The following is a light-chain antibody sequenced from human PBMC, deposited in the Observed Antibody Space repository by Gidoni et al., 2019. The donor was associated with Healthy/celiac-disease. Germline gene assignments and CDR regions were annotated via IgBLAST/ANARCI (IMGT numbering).Light chain of an antibody. CDR2: AAS. CDR1: QSISSY. Sequence: DIQMTQSPSSLSASVGDRVTITCRASQSISSYLNWYQQKPGKAPKLLIYAASSLQSGVPSRFSGSGSGTDFTLTISSLQPEDFATYYCQHSYSTLTFXGXTKVEIK. V-gene: IGKV1-39*01. CDR3: QHSYSTLT. J-gene: IGKJ4*01.